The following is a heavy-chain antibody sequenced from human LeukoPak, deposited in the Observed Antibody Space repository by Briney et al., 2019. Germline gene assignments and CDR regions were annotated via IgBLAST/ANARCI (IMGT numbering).Heavy chain of an antibody. J-gene: IGHJ5*02. CDR3: ARDRGYRSNWFDP. CDR1: GGSISRYY. CDR2: IYYSGST. V-gene: IGHV4-59*01. D-gene: IGHD5-12*01. Sequence: PSETLSLTCTVSGGSISRYYWSWIRQPPRKGLEGIGYIYYSGSTNYNPSLKSRVTISLDTSKNQFSLKLRSVTAADTAVYYCARDRGYRSNWFDPWGQGTLVTVSS.